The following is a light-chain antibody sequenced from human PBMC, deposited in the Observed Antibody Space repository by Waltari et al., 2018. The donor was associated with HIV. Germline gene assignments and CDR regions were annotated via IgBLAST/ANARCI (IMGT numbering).Light chain of an antibody. CDR3: QQFNSPPVT. CDR2: GAS. J-gene: IGKJ3*01. V-gene: IGKV1-9*01. CDR1: QAISNY. Sequence: DLQMTQSPSILSASLGDKVTLACRASQAISNYVAWYQQKLGMAPRLLITGASILHDGVPPRFNGSGSGTDFSLTISGLQSEDFGTYFCQQFNSPPVTFGPGTKV.